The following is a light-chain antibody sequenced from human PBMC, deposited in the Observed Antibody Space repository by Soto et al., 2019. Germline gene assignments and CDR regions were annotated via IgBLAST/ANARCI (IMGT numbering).Light chain of an antibody. Sequence: DIVMTQTPLSSPVTLGQPASISCRSSQSLIKSDGNTYLSWLQQRPGQPPRLLIYKISHRFSGVPDRFSGSGAGTDFTLKISSVEAEDAGVYYCMQGTQSPHTFGQGTRLEIK. CDR3: MQGTQSPHT. CDR1: QSLIKSDGNTY. J-gene: IGKJ2*01. V-gene: IGKV2-24*01. CDR2: KIS.